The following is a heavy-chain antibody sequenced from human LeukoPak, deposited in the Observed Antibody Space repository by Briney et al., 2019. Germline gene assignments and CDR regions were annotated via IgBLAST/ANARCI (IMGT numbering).Heavy chain of an antibody. Sequence: GGSLRLSCAASGFTFSSYEMNWVRQAPGKGLEWVSYISSSGSTIYYADSVKGRFTISRDNAKNSLYLQMNSLRAEDTAVYYCARGPPYGSGSYYPGDYWGQGTLVTVSS. D-gene: IGHD3-10*01. CDR1: GFTFSSYE. J-gene: IGHJ4*02. CDR2: ISSSGSTI. V-gene: IGHV3-48*03. CDR3: ARGPPYGSGSYYPGDY.